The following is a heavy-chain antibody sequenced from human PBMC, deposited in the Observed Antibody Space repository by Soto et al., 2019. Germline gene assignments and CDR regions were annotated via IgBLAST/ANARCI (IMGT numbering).Heavy chain of an antibody. J-gene: IGHJ6*02. CDR3: AKDRYSSGWYPGYYYYYGMDV. CDR2: ISYDGSNK. CDR1: GFTFSSYG. V-gene: IGHV3-30*18. Sequence: ESGGGVVQPGRSLRLSCAASGFTFSSYGMHWVRQAPGKGLEWVAVISYDGSNKYYADSVKGRFTISRDNSKNTLYLQMNSLRAEDTAVYYCAKDRYSSGWYPGYYYYYGMDVWGQGTTVTVSS. D-gene: IGHD6-19*01.